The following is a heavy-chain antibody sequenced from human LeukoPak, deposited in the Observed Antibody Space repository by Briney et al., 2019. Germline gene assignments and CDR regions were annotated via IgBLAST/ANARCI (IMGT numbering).Heavy chain of an antibody. CDR1: GYRFTSYW. CDR2: IYPGDSDT. CDR3: ARVQDGSSWYEYFQH. V-gene: IGHV5-51*01. Sequence: GESLKISCKGSGYRFTSYWIGWVRQMPGKGLEWMGIIYPGDSDTRYSPSFQGQVTISADKSISTAYLQWSSLKASDTAMYYCARVQDGSSWYEYFQHWGQGTLVTVSS. J-gene: IGHJ1*01. D-gene: IGHD6-13*01.